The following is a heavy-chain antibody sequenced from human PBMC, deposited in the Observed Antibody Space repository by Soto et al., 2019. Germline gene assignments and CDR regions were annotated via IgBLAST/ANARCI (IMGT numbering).Heavy chain of an antibody. CDR1: VLTFSDYY. J-gene: IGHJ4*02. CDR3: ARGRGAAADYFDF. V-gene: IGHV3-11*05. Sequence: QVQLVESGGGLVKPGGSLRLSCSVSVLTFSDYYMTWIRQAPGKGLEWVSYISSSTSNTNYADSVKGRFTISRDNAKNSLFLQMNSLRAEDTAVYYCARGRGAAADYFDFWGQGTLVTVSS. D-gene: IGHD6-13*01. CDR2: ISSSTSNT.